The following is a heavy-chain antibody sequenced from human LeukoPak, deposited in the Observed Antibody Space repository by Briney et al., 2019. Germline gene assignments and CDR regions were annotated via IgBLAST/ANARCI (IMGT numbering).Heavy chain of an antibody. CDR1: GGSIRSSSYY. V-gene: IGHV4-30-2*01. D-gene: IGHD3-22*01. CDR3: ARSDYYDSSGPFDY. CDR2: IYHSGST. Sequence: SETLSLTCIVSGGSIRSSSYYWGWIRQPPGKGLEWIGYIYHSGSTYYNPSLKSRVTISVDRSKNQFSLKLSSVTAADTAVYYCARSDYYDSSGPFDYWGQGTLVTVSS. J-gene: IGHJ4*02.